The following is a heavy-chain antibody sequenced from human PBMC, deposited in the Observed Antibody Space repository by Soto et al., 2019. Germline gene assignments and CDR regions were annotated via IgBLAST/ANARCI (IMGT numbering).Heavy chain of an antibody. J-gene: IGHJ4*02. Sequence: PSETLSLTCTVSGGSIRGYFWTWIRRTPGRGLEWIGYISNSGSTNYNPSLKSRVTISVDTSENQFSLKLNSVTAADTAVYFCARESSFSGWFEFWGQGTLVTVSS. CDR2: ISNSGST. D-gene: IGHD6-19*01. CDR3: ARESSFSGWFEF. V-gene: IGHV4-59*01. CDR1: GGSIRGYF.